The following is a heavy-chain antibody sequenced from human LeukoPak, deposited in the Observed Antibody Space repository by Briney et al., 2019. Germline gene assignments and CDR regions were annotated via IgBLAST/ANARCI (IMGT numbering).Heavy chain of an antibody. J-gene: IGHJ4*02. D-gene: IGHD2-15*01. Sequence: GGSLRLSCAASGFPFSSYWMHWVRQAPGKGLEWVSSIRGSDDSTFYADSVKGRFTISRDNSKNTLYLQMHSLRAEDTAVYYCAKQLGYCSDGSCYFPYWGQGTLVTVSS. CDR3: AKQLGYCSDGSCYFPY. CDR2: IRGSDDST. CDR1: GFPFSSYW. V-gene: IGHV3-23*01.